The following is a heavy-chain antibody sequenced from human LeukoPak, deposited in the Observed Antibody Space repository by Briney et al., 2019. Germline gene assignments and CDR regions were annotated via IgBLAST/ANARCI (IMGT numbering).Heavy chain of an antibody. V-gene: IGHV4-4*02. CDR2: IYHSGST. D-gene: IGHD6-19*01. J-gene: IGHJ4*02. CDR1: GFTFSSYGM. Sequence: GSLRLSCAASGFTFSSYGMSWVRQAPGKGLEWIGEIYHSGSTNYNPSLKSRVTISLDKSKNQLSLRLNSVTAADTAVYYCVSAGWYSLEYWGQGTLVTVSS. CDR3: VSAGWYSLEY.